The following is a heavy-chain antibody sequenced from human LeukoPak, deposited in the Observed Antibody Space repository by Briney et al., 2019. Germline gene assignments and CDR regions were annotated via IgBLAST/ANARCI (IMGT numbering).Heavy chain of an antibody. V-gene: IGHV3-30*02. J-gene: IGHJ4*02. Sequence: GGSLRPSCAVSEFTLSSFGMHWVRQAPGKGLEWVAFIHYDGSKTYYADSVKGRFTISRDNPKNRVFLHMSRLRTEDTALYFCAKDKGWESNFFDYWGQGTQVTVSS. CDR1: EFTLSSFG. D-gene: IGHD1-26*01. CDR2: IHYDGSKT. CDR3: AKDKGWESNFFDY.